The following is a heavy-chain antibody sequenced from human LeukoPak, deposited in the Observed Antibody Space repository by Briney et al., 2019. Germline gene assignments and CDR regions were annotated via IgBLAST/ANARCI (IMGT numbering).Heavy chain of an antibody. Sequence: ASVKVSCKAFGYTFTSYYMHWVRQAPGQGLEWMGRIDPNSGGTNYAQKFQGRVTMTRDTSISTAYMELSRLRSDDTAVYYCARDLWGWGYYFDYWGQGTLVTVSS. CDR3: ARDLWGWGYYFDY. D-gene: IGHD7-27*01. CDR2: IDPNSGGT. J-gene: IGHJ4*02. CDR1: GYTFTSYY. V-gene: IGHV1-2*06.